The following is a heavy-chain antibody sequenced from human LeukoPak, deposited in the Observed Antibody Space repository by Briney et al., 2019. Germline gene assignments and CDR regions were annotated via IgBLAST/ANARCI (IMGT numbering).Heavy chain of an antibody. CDR2: INRDGSKI. J-gene: IGHJ4*02. CDR3: ARGGLTAGFDF. CDR1: GFTLGTSW. Sequence: PGGSLRLFCAASGFTLGTSWMTWVRQAPGKGLEWVANINRDGSKIDYLDSVKGRFIISRDSAKNALYLQMSSLRADDTAVYYCARGGLTAGFDFWGQGTLVTVSS. D-gene: IGHD3-10*01. V-gene: IGHV3-7*01.